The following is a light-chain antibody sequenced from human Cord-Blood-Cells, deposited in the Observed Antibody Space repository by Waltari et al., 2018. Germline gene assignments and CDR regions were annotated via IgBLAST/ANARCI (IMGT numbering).Light chain of an antibody. V-gene: IGKV1-39*01. J-gene: IGKJ1*01. Sequence: DIQMTQSPSSLSVSVGDSVTITCRASQSISSYLNWYQQKPGKAPKLLIYAASSLQSGVPSRFSGSGSGTDFTLTISSLQPEDFATYYCQQSYSTLWTFGQGTKVEIK. CDR2: AAS. CDR1: QSISSY. CDR3: QQSYSTLWT.